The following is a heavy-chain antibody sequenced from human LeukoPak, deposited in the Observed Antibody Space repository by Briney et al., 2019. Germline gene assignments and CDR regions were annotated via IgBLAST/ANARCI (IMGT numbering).Heavy chain of an antibody. V-gene: IGHV3-23*01. CDR1: GFAFSSYA. CDR3: AKDLGGTYWYYFDY. J-gene: IGHJ4*02. Sequence: PGGSQRLSCAASGFAFSSYAMSWVRQAPGKGLEWVSGISGSGDSTYYADSVKGRFTISRDNPKNTLILQMNSLRAEDTAVYYCAKDLGGTYWYYFDYWGQGTLVTVSS. D-gene: IGHD1-26*01. CDR2: ISGSGDST.